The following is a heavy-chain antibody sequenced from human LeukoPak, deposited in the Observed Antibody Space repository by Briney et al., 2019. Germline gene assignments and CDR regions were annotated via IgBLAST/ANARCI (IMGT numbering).Heavy chain of an antibody. CDR2: IKQDGSEK. J-gene: IGHJ3*02. CDR3: ARESPKTVYYYDSSGSYMGAFVI. Sequence: GGSLRLSCAASGFTFSSYWMSWVRQAPGKGLEWVANIKQDGSEKYYVDSVKGRFTISRDNAKNSLYLQMNSLRAEDTAVYYCARESPKTVYYYDSSGSYMGAFVIWGQGTMVTVSS. V-gene: IGHV3-7*01. CDR1: GFTFSSYW. D-gene: IGHD3-22*01.